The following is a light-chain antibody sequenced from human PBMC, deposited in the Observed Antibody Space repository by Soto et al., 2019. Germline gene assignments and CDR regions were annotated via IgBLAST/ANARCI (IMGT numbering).Light chain of an antibody. CDR1: QTVRANY. V-gene: IGKV3-20*01. CDR2: GAS. J-gene: IGKJ2*01. Sequence: EIVFMQSPDTLSLSPGEKATLSCRASQTVRANYLAWYQQKPGQAPRLLIYGASVRAAGISDRFSGSGSGTDFTLIISRLEPEDSAVYYCQRYGSSPMYTFGQGTKVDIK. CDR3: QRYGSSPMYT.